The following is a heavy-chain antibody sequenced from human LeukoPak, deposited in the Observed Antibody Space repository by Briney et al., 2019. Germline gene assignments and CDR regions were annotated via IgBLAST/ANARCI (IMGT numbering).Heavy chain of an antibody. D-gene: IGHD6-19*01. CDR2: IRDKANGGRA. V-gene: IGHV3-49*04. Sequence: GGSLRLSCTASGFTFTDYAMTWVRQAPGKGLEWVGFIRDKANGGRAEYAASVIGRFTISRDDSKTIAYLQMNSLQTEDTAVYFCSRAYSSGWLGINDYWGQGTLVTVSS. CDR1: GFTFTDYA. J-gene: IGHJ4*02. CDR3: SRAYSSGWLGINDY.